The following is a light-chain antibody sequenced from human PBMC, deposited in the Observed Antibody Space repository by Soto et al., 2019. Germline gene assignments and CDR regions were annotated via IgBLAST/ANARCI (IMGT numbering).Light chain of an antibody. CDR1: QSLVYNDGNTH. V-gene: IGKV2-30*01. J-gene: IGKJ1*01. CDR2: KVS. Sequence: VMTQSPLFLSVTLGQSASISCTSSQSLVYNDGNTHLNWLHQRPGQPPRRLIYKVSYRDSGVPDRFSGSGSGTDFTLTISRVEADDVGIYYCMQGTHWPQTFGQGTKVDIK. CDR3: MQGTHWPQT.